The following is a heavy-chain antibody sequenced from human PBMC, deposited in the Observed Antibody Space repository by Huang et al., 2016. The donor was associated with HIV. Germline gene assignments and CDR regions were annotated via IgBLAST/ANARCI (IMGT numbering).Heavy chain of an antibody. CDR3: ATGFDVFFDF. D-gene: IGHD3-9*01. V-gene: IGHV1-24*01. J-gene: IGHJ4*02. CDR1: EYTLTELS. CDR2: FDPEIGET. Sequence: QVQLVQSRAEVKKPGASVKVSCKVSEYTLTELSIHWVRQTPGKGLEWMGGFDPEIGETIDAQKFQGRVTMTEDTSTETAFMELSGLRPEDTAVYYCATGFDVFFDFWGQGTLVTVSS.